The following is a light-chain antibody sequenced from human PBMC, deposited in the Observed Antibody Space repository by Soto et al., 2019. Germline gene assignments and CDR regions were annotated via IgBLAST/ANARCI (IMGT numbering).Light chain of an antibody. CDR1: SSDVGAYNF. CDR3: SSYTTSTSFIL. J-gene: IGLJ2*01. V-gene: IGLV2-8*01. CDR2: EVS. Sequence: QAVVTQPPSASGSPGQSVTISCTGTSSDVGAYNFVSWYQQHPGKAPKLMIYEVSKRPSGVPDRFSGSKSGNTASLTISGLQAEDEAYYYCSSYTTSTSFILFGGGTKLTVL.